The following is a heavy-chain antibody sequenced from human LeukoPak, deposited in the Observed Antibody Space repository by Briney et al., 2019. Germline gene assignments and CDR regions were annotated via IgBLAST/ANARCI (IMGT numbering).Heavy chain of an antibody. CDR3: ARQTGTTPTFDF. CDR2: IYHSGTT. V-gene: IGHV4-38-2*01. CDR1: GYSISSGYY. Sequence: PSETLSLTCAVSGYSISSGYYWGWIRQPPGKGLQWIGSIYHSGTTYYNPSLWSRLTISLDTSKNQFSLRLSSVTAADTAVYYCARQTGTTPTFDFWGQGTQVTVPS. D-gene: IGHD1-1*01. J-gene: IGHJ4*02.